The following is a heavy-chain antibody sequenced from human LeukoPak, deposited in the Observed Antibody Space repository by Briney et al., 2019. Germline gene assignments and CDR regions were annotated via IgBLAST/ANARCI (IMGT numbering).Heavy chain of an antibody. Sequence: GRSLRLSCAASGFTFSSYGMHWVRQAPGKGLEGVAVIWYDGSNKYYADSVKGRFTISRDNSKNTLYLQMNSLRAEDTAVYYCAARGDALDYWGQGTLVTVSS. J-gene: IGHJ4*02. CDR1: GFTFSSYG. CDR3: AARGDALDY. D-gene: IGHD2-21*01. CDR2: IWYDGSNK. V-gene: IGHV3-33*01.